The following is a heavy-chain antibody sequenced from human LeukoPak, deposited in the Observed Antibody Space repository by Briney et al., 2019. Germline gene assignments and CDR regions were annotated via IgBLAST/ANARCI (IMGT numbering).Heavy chain of an antibody. D-gene: IGHD2-8*01. V-gene: IGHV4-38-2*02. Sequence: SETLSLTCTVSGCSISSGYFWGWIRQPPGKGLEWIGSVSHSWSTRYSPSLQSRVTISLDTSKNQFSLKLSSVTAADTAVYYCARVFMLKGNNWFDPWGQGTLVTVSS. CDR2: VSHSWST. CDR3: ARVFMLKGNNWFDP. J-gene: IGHJ5*02. CDR1: GCSISSGYF.